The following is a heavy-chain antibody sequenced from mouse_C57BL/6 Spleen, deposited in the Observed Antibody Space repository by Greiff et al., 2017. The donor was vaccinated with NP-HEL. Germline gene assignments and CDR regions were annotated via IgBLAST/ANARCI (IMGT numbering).Heavy chain of an antibody. CDR3: ARGSSYAMDY. V-gene: IGHV1-4*01. D-gene: IGHD1-1*01. J-gene: IGHJ4*01. CDR2: INPSSGYT. Sequence: QVQLQQSGAELARPGASVKMSCKASGYTFTSYTMHWVKQRPGQGLEWIGYINPSSGYTKYNQKFKDKATLTADKSSSTAYMQLSSLTSEDSAVYYCARGSSYAMDYWGQGTSVTVSS. CDR1: GYTFTSYT.